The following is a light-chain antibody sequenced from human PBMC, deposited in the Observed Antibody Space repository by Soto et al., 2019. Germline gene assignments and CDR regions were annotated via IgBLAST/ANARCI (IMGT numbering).Light chain of an antibody. CDR1: QTISSW. J-gene: IGKJ1*01. V-gene: IGKV1-5*03. CDR2: KAS. Sequence: DIQMTQSPGTLSGSVGDRGTISCRASQTISSWLDWYQQKPGKAPKLLIYKASTLKSGVPSRFSGSGSGTEFTLTISSLQPDDFATYYCQHYNSYSDAFAQGTNVDSK. CDR3: QHYNSYSDA.